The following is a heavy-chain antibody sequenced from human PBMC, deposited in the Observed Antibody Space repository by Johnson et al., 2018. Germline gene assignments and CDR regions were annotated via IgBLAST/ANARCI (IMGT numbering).Heavy chain of an antibody. V-gene: IGHV3-30*03. CDR2: ISYDGSKK. CDR3: GILGREDG. D-gene: IGHD3-3*01. J-gene: IGHJ6*04. CDR1: GFTFSSYG. Sequence: QVQLVESGGGVVQPGSSLRLSCAASGFTFSSYGMHWVRQAPGKGLEWVAVISYDGSKKYYGDSVKGRFTISRENAKNSFYLQLNSLRAGDTAVDYCGILGREDGWGKGTTVNVSS.